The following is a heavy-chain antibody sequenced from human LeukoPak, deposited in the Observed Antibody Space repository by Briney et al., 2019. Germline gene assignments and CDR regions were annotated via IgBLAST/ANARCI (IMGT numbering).Heavy chain of an antibody. CDR1: GFTFSSYW. Sequence: GGSLRLSCAASGFTFSSYWMSWVRQAPGKGLEWVANIKQDGGEKFYVDSVKGRFTISRDNDKNSLCLQMNSLRAEDTAVYYCARAVGATHFDYWGQGILVTVSS. CDR2: IKQDGGEK. V-gene: IGHV3-7*04. CDR3: ARAVGATHFDY. D-gene: IGHD1-26*01. J-gene: IGHJ4*02.